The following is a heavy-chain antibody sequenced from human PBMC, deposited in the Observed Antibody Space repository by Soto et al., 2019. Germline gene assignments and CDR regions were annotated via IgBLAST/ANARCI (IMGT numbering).Heavy chain of an antibody. Sequence: QVQLQESGPGLVKPSQTLSLTCTVSGGSISSGGYHWSWIRLHPGKGLEWIGYISSSGSTYYNPSLSSRVSISVDTSKTPLSLKLSSATPADTAVYYCARAPTPWGQGTLVSVSS. V-gene: IGHV4-31*03. J-gene: IGHJ5*02. CDR3: ARAPTP. CDR2: ISSSGST. CDR1: GGSISSGGYH.